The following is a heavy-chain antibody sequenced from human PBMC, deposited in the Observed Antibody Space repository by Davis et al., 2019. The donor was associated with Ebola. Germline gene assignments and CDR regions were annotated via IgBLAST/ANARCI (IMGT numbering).Heavy chain of an antibody. Sequence: PSETLSLTCAVSGGSISSGGYSWSWIRQPPGKGLEWIGYIYHSGSTYYNPSLKSRVTISVDRSKNQFSLKLSSVTAADTAVYYCARSGIAVAGIDYWGQGTLVTVSS. J-gene: IGHJ4*02. V-gene: IGHV4-30-2*01. CDR2: IYHSGST. CDR3: ARSGIAVAGIDY. CDR1: GGSISSGGYS. D-gene: IGHD6-19*01.